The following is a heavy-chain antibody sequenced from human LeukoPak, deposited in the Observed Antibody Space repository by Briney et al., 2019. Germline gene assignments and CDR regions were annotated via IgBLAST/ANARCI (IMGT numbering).Heavy chain of an antibody. Sequence: GGSLRLPCAASGFTFSSYGMHWVRQAPGKGLEWVAVIWYDGSNKYYADSVKGRFTISRDNSKNTLYLQMNSLRAEDTAVYYCAREINDFWSGYYRQEGFDYWGQGTLVTVSS. J-gene: IGHJ4*02. CDR1: GFTFSSYG. CDR2: IWYDGSNK. V-gene: IGHV3-33*01. CDR3: AREINDFWSGYYRQEGFDY. D-gene: IGHD3-3*01.